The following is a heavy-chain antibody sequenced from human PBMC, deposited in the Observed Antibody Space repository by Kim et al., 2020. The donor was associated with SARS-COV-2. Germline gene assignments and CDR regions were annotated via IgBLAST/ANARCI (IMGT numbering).Heavy chain of an antibody. CDR1: GFSLSTSGVG. CDR3: AHERKVISYYYDSSGPGGWVYYYYMDV. J-gene: IGHJ6*03. D-gene: IGHD3-22*01. Sequence: SGPTLVNPTQTLTLTCTFSGFSLSTSGVGVGWIRQPPGKALEWLALIYWDDDKRYSPSLKSRLTITKDTSKNQVVLTMTNMDPVDTATYYCAHERKVISYYYDSSGPGGWVYYYYMDVWGKGTTSPSP. CDR2: IYWDDDK. V-gene: IGHV2-5*02.